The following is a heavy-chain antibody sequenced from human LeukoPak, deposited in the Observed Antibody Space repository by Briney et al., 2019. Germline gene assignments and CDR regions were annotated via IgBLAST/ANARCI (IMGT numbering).Heavy chain of an antibody. V-gene: IGHV1-2*02. CDR1: GYTITGYY. Sequence: ASVKVSCKASGYTITGYYIHWVRQAPGQGLEWMGWINPNSGDTNYAQKFQGRVSMTRDTSISTVYMELSRLGSDDTAVYYCVRERTSVFSWFDPWGQGTLVTVSS. CDR2: INPNSGDT. CDR3: VRERTSVFSWFDP. D-gene: IGHD3/OR15-3a*01. J-gene: IGHJ5*02.